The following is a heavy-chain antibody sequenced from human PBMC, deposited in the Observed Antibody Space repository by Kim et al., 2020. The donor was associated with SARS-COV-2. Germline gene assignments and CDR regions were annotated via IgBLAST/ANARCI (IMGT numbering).Heavy chain of an antibody. CDR3: ARQVLKGWLRHFDY. CDR2: IYYSGST. V-gene: IGHV4-39*01. CDR1: GGSISSSSYY. J-gene: IGHJ4*02. Sequence: SETLSLTCTVSGGSISSSSYYWDWIRQPPGKGLEWIGSIYYSGSTYYNPSLKSRVTISVDTSKNQFSLKLSSVTAADTAVYYCARQVLKGWLRHFDYWGQGTLVTVSS. D-gene: IGHD5-12*01.